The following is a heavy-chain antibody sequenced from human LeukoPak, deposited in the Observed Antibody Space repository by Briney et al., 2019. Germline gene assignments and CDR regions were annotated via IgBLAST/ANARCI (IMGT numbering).Heavy chain of an antibody. CDR1: GFSFSDNN. J-gene: IGHJ4*02. Sequence: GGSLRLSCAASGFSFSDNNMHWVRQAPGKGLEWVGFIWLDGSRQKNADSVKGRFTLSRDNSKSTLYLQMNSLRPEDTAVYYCARDPDLYDYWGQGTLVTVSS. CDR2: IWLDGSRQ. D-gene: IGHD2-8*01. V-gene: IGHV3-30*02. CDR3: ARDPDLYDY.